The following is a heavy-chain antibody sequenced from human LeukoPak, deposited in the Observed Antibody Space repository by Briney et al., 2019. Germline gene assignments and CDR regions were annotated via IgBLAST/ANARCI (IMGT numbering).Heavy chain of an antibody. V-gene: IGHV4-4*02. Sequence: SETLSLTCTVSGGSISAGNWWSWVRQPPGKGLEWIGDIFHFEATNYSPSLKSRLTISVDKSTNQFSLKLSSVTAADTAVYYCARNLRGIPMAGDGAFDIWGQGTMVTVSS. J-gene: IGHJ3*02. D-gene: IGHD6-19*01. CDR2: IFHFEAT. CDR3: ARNLRGIPMAGDGAFDI. CDR1: GGSISAGNW.